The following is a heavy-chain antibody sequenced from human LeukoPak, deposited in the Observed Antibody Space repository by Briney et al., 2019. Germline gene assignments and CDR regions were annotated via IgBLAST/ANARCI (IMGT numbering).Heavy chain of an antibody. V-gene: IGHV1-18*01. CDR3: ARDLEDCSGGSCYGDY. J-gene: IGHJ4*02. CDR1: GYTFTSYG. D-gene: IGHD2-15*01. Sequence: ASVKVSCKASGYTFTSYGISWVRQAPGQGLEWMGWISAYNGNTNYAQKLQGRVTMTTDTSTSTAYMELRSLRSDDTAVYYCARDLEDCSGGSCYGDYWGQGTLVTVSS. CDR2: ISAYNGNT.